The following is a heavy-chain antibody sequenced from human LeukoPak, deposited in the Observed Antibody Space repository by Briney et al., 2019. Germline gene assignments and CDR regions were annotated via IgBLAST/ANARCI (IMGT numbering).Heavy chain of an antibody. CDR1: GYTFSNYG. CDR2: TSYNGNT. V-gene: IGHV1-18*04. Sequence: ASVKVSCKASGYTFSNYGISWVRQAPGLGLEWMGWTSYNGNTNYAQKFQDRVTLTTDTSTTTAYMELRSLESDDTAVYYCARHSGSGWQALGYWGQGTLVTVSS. J-gene: IGHJ4*02. D-gene: IGHD6-19*01. CDR3: ARHSGSGWQALGY.